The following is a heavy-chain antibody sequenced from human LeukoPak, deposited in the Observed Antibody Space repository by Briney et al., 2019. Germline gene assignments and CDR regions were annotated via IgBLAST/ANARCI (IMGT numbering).Heavy chain of an antibody. D-gene: IGHD4-23*01. CDR2: IYYSGST. CDR1: GYSISSGYY. CDR3: ARHPVRWYYFDY. Sequence: SETLSLTCTVSGYSISSGYYWGWIRQPPGKGLEWIGSIYYSGSTYYNPSLKSRVTISVDTSKNQFSLKLSSVTAADTAVYYCARHPVRWYYFDYWGQGTLVTVSS. J-gene: IGHJ4*02. V-gene: IGHV4-38-2*02.